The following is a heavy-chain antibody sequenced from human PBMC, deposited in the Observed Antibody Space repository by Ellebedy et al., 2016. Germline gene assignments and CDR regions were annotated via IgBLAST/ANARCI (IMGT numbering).Heavy chain of an antibody. V-gene: IGHV3-72*01. CDR1: GFIFRSYA. CDR2: SKNKINSYTT. CDR3: ALHWGVGGRGRN. J-gene: IGHJ4*02. D-gene: IGHD2-15*01. Sequence: GESLKISCAASGFIFRSYAMGWVRQAPGKGLEWVGRSKNKINSYTTEYAASVQGRFTISRDDSRKSMDLQMNSLKTENTAVYYCALHWGVGGRGRNWGQGTLVTVSS.